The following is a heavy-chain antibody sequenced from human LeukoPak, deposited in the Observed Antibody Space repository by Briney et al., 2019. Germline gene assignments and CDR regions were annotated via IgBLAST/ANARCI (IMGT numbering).Heavy chain of an antibody. D-gene: IGHD2-15*01. CDR3: ARDCNPGYSATDAFDI. Sequence: PGRSLRLSCAASGFTFSSYAMHWVRQAPGKGLEWVAVISYDGSNKYYADSVKGRFTISRDNSKNTLYLQMNSLRAEDTAVYYCARDCNPGYSATDAFDIWGQGTMVTVSS. CDR2: ISYDGSNK. V-gene: IGHV3-30-3*01. CDR1: GFTFSSYA. J-gene: IGHJ3*02.